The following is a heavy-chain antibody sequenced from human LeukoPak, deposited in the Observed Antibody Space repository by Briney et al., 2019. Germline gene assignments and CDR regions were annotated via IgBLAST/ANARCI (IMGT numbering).Heavy chain of an antibody. Sequence: GSLRLSCAASGFTFSSYAMHWVRQAPGKGLEWVAVISYDGSNKYYADSVKGRFTISRDNSKNTLYLQMNSLRAEDTAVYYCARESCSGGSCYSGNFDPWGQGTLVTVSS. V-gene: IGHV3-30*04. CDR2: ISYDGSNK. D-gene: IGHD2-15*01. CDR3: ARESCSGGSCYSGNFDP. J-gene: IGHJ5*02. CDR1: GFTFSSYA.